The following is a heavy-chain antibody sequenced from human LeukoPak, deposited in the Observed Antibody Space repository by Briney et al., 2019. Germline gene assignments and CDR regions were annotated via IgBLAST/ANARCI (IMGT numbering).Heavy chain of an antibody. V-gene: IGHV4-39*01. CDR1: GGSISSSSYY. J-gene: IGHJ4*02. CDR2: IYYSGST. D-gene: IGHD3-10*01. Sequence: PSETLSLTCTVSGGSISSSSYYWGWIRQPPGKGLEWIGSIYYSGSTYYNPSLKSRVTISVDTSKNQFSLKLSSVTAADTAVYYCARRGWFGEMEYFDYWGQETLVTVSS. CDR3: ARRGWFGEMEYFDY.